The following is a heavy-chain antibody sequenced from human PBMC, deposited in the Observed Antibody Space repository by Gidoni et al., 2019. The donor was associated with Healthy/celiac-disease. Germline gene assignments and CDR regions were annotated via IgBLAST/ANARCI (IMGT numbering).Heavy chain of an antibody. Sequence: EVQLVASGGVVVQPGGSLRLSCAASGFTFDDYTMHWVRQAPGKCLEWFSLISWDGGSTHYADSVKGRFTISRDNSKNSLYLQMNSLRTEDTALYYCAKDGKRQLHYYYGMDVWGQGTTVTVSS. CDR1: GFTFDDYT. V-gene: IGHV3-43*01. CDR3: AKDGKRQLHYYYGMDV. D-gene: IGHD6-6*01. J-gene: IGHJ6*02. CDR2: ISWDGGST.